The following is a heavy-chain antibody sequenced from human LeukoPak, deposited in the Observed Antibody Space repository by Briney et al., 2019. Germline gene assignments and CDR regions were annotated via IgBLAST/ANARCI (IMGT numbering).Heavy chain of an antibody. J-gene: IGHJ5*02. CDR3: ARSPKTRITIFGVVRYNWFDP. CDR2: MNPKGGKT. V-gene: IGHV1-8*01. Sequence: GASVKVSCMPSGYTFTSYVINWGRHAIEQWREWMGWMNPKGGKTGYTQKLQGRGTMTRNPSISTAYMALSSLRSEDTAVYYCARSPKTRITIFGVVRYNWFDPWGQGTLVTVSS. D-gene: IGHD3-3*01. CDR1: GYTFTSYV.